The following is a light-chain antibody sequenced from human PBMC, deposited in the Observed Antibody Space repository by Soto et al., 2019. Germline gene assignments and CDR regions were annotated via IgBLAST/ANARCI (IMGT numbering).Light chain of an antibody. CDR1: SSDVGSYNR. Sequence: QSVLTQPPSASGSPGQSVTISCTGTSSDVGSYNRVSWYQQPPGTAPKLMIYEVNNRPSGVPDRFSGSKSGNTASLTISGLQAEDEADYYCSSYTSSSTYVFGTGTKLTVL. V-gene: IGLV2-18*02. J-gene: IGLJ1*01. CDR3: SSYTSSSTYV. CDR2: EVN.